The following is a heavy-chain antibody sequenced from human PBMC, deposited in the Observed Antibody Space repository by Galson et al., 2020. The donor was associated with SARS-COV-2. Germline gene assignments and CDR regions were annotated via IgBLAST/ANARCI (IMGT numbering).Heavy chain of an antibody. J-gene: IGHJ5*02. CDR3: AGPYYDFWSGYST. Sequence: GESLKISCAASGFTFSSYSMNWVRQAPGKGLEWVSYISSSSSTIYYADSVKGRFTISRDNAKNSLYLQMNSLRAEDTAVYYCAGPYYDFWSGYSTWGQGTLVTVSS. CDR1: GFTFSSYS. V-gene: IGHV3-48*04. D-gene: IGHD3-3*01. CDR2: ISSSSSTI.